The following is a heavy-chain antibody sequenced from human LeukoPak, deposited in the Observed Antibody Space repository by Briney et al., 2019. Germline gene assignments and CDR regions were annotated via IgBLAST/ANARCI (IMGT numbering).Heavy chain of an antibody. Sequence: ASVKVSCKASGYTFTNFDIDWVRQATGQGLEWMAWMNPNNGNTGNAQKFQGRVTITWDSSISTAYMELSSLRSEDTAVYYCARVGYSNSYDFWGQGTLVTVSS. CDR1: GYTFTNFD. V-gene: IGHV1-8*03. CDR2: MNPNNGNT. J-gene: IGHJ4*02. CDR3: ARVGYSNSYDF. D-gene: IGHD5-18*01.